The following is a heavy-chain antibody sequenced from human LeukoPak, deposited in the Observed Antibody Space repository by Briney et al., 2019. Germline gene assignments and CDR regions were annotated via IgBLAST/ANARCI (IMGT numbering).Heavy chain of an antibody. J-gene: IGHJ3*02. V-gene: IGHV2-5*01. Sequence: TLSLTCTVSGGSISSGDYYWSWIRQPPGKALEWLALIYWNDDKRYSPSLKSRLTITKDTSKNQVVLTMTNMDPVDTATYYCAHRPIIFGVVRSAFDIWGQGTMVTVSS. CDR1: GGSISSGDYY. CDR3: AHRPIIFGVVRSAFDI. CDR2: IYWNDDK. D-gene: IGHD3-3*01.